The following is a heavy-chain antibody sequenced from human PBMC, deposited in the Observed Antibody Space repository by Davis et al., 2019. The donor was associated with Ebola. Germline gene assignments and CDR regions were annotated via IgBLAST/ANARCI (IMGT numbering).Heavy chain of an antibody. J-gene: IGHJ4*02. Sequence: PGGSLRLSCAASGFTFSDYYMSWIRQAPGKGLEWVSYISSSGSTIYYADSVKGRFTISRDNAKNSLYLQMNSLRAEDTAVYYCARVDGYYDFWSGYYGSYYFDYWGQGTLVTVSS. CDR2: ISSSGSTI. V-gene: IGHV3-11*04. CDR3: ARVDGYYDFWSGYYGSYYFDY. D-gene: IGHD3-3*01. CDR1: GFTFSDYY.